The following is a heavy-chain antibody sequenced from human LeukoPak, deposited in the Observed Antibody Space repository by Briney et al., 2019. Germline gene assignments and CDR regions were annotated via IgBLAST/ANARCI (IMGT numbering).Heavy chain of an antibody. CDR1: GYTFTNYH. J-gene: IGHJ4*02. V-gene: IGHV1-2*06. D-gene: IGHD2/OR15-2a*01. CDR2: IYPSSGGT. Sequence: ASVKVSCKASGYTFTNYHMHWVRQAPGQGLEWMGRIYPSSGGTNYAQKFQGRITSTTDTSINTAYMELSRLRFDDTAVYYCARDLPFEDWGQGTLVTVSS. CDR3: ARDLPFED.